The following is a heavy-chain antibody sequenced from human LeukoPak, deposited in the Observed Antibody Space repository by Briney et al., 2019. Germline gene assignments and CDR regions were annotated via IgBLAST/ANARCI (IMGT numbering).Heavy chain of an antibody. D-gene: IGHD6-13*01. CDR1: GGTFSSYA. J-gene: IGHJ5*02. CDR2: ISGSGGST. CDR3: AKDSSSWYNWFDP. V-gene: IGHV3-23*01. Sequence: GSSVKVSCKASGGTFSSYAMSWVRQAPGKGLEWVSAISGSGGSTYYADSVKGRFTISRDNSKNTLYLQMNSLRAEDTAVYYCAKDSSSWYNWFDPWGQGTLVTVSS.